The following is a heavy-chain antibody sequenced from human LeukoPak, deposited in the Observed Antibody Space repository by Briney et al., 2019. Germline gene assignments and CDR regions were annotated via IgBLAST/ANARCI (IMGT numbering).Heavy chain of an antibody. CDR3: ATLKRIAARPLPSDY. CDR1: GGSFSGYY. V-gene: IGHV4-34*01. J-gene: IGHJ4*02. CDR2: INHSGST. Sequence: SETLSLTCAVYGGSFSGYYWSWIRQPPGKGLEWIGEINHSGSTDYNPSLESRVTISVDTSKNQFSLKLSSVTAADTAVYYCATLKRIAARPLPSDYWGQGTLVTVSS. D-gene: IGHD6-6*01.